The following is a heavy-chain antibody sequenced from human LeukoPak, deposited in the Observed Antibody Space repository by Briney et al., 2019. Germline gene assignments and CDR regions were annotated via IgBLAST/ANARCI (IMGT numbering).Heavy chain of an antibody. J-gene: IGHJ4*02. D-gene: IGHD4-23*01. CDR3: AKDTSGDYGGNQ. Sequence: GASLRLSCAASGFTFDDYAMHWVRQAPGKGLEWVSLISGDGGSTYYADSVKGRFTISRDNSKNSLYLQMNSLRTEDTALYYCAKDTSGDYGGNQWGQGTLVTVSS. CDR1: GFTFDDYA. V-gene: IGHV3-43*02. CDR2: ISGDGGST.